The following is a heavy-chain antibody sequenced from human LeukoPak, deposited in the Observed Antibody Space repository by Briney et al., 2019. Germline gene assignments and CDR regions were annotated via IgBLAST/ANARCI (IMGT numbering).Heavy chain of an antibody. CDR1: GFTFSNYD. J-gene: IGHJ6*02. D-gene: IGHD3-10*01. CDR2: ISYDGNNK. CDR3: ARVGGSGSYYNTVRNYYGMDV. V-gene: IGHV3-30-3*01. Sequence: GRSLRLSCAASGFTFSNYDMHWVRQAPGKGLEWVAVISYDGNNKYYADSVKGRFTISRDNSKNTLYLQMNSLRAEDTAVYYCARVGGSGSYYNTVRNYYGMDVWGQGTTVTVSS.